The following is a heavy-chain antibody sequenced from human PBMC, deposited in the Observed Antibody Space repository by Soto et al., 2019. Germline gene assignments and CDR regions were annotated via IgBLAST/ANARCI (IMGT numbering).Heavy chain of an antibody. Sequence: GGALRLSCTTSGFTFSDHYMDWVRQAPGKGLEWVGRIGSKANSYMTEYAASVRGRFAISRDDSKSSLYLQMNSLKTEDTAVYYCATDSSSCRGGHCYFDNWGQGTLVTVSS. J-gene: IGHJ4*02. D-gene: IGHD2-15*01. CDR3: ATDSSSCRGGHCYFDN. V-gene: IGHV3-72*01. CDR2: IGSKANSYMT. CDR1: GFTFSDHY.